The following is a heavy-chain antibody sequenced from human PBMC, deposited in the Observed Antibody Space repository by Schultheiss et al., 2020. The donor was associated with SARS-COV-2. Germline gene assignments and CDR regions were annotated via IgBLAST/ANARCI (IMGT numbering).Heavy chain of an antibody. V-gene: IGHV4-30-4*02. D-gene: IGHD4-17*01. CDR2: IYYSGST. CDR1: GGSISSGEYY. CDR3: ARVAVTTGWFDP. J-gene: IGHJ5*02. Sequence: SETLSLTCTVSGGSISSGEYYWSWIRQPPGKGLEWIGYIYYSGSTYYNPSLKSRVTISVDTSKNQFSLKLTSVTAADTAVYYCARVAVTTGWFDPWGQGTLVTVSS.